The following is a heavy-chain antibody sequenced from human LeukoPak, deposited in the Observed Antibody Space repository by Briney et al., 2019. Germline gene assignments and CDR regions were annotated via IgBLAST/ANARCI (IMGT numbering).Heavy chain of an antibody. CDR1: GYSPSNGYY. V-gene: IGHV4-38-2*02. J-gene: IGHJ4*02. D-gene: IGHD3-16*01. Sequence: PETLSLTSAVSGYSPSNGYYWSWIRQPPGKGLEWIGSFFHGGTTYYNPSLKSQVTISGDTSKTPISLKLSSVTAEDTAVYYGARDPIDYPRLGYFDYWGQGTLVTVSS. CDR2: FFHGGTT. CDR3: ARDPIDYPRLGYFDY.